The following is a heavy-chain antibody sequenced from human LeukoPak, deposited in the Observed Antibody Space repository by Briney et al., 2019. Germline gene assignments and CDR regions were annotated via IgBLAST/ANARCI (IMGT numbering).Heavy chain of an antibody. CDR2: IYHSGST. V-gene: IGHV4-38-2*02. CDR1: GYSISSGYY. Sequence: SETPSLTCTVSGYSISSGYYWGWIRQPPGKGLEWIGSIYHSGSTYYNPSLKSRVTISVDTSKKQFSLKLSSVTAADTAFYYCARYIVSYPHDAFDIWGQGTMVTVSS. D-gene: IGHD1-26*01. J-gene: IGHJ3*02. CDR3: ARYIVSYPHDAFDI.